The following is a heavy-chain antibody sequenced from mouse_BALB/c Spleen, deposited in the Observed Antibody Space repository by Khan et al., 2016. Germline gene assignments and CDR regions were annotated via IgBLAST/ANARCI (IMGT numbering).Heavy chain of an antibody. CDR1: GFTFTDYY. CDR2: IRNKANGYTT. Sequence: EVELVESGRDLVQPGGSLRLSCATSGFTFTDYYMSWVRQPPGKAPEWLGFIRNKANGYTTEYSASVKGRFTISRDNSQINRYLHMSTLRAEDRTTYYCARDAYYPYAIDYWGQGTSVTVSS. V-gene: IGHV7-3*02. J-gene: IGHJ4*01. CDR3: ARDAYYPYAIDY. D-gene: IGHD1-1*02.